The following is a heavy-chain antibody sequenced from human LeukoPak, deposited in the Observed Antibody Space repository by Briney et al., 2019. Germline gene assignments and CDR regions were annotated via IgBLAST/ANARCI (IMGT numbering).Heavy chain of an antibody. D-gene: IGHD5-18*01. CDR1: GGSFSGYY. CDR2: INHSGST. J-gene: IGHJ4*02. V-gene: IGHV4-34*01. CDR3: ARGRKWIQLWSLDY. Sequence: SETLSLXCAVYGGSFSGYYWSWIRLPPGKGLEWIGEINHSGSTNYNPSLKSRVTISVDTSKNQFSLKLSSVTAADTAVYYCARGRKWIQLWSLDYWGQGTLVTVSS.